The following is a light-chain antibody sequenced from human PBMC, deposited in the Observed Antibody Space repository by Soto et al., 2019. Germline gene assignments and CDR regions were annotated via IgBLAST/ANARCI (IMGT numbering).Light chain of an antibody. J-gene: IGLJ3*02. CDR2: EVR. V-gene: IGLV2-14*01. Sequence: QSALTQPASVSGSAGQSITISCSGTMRDVGAYNLVSWYQQHPGTAPKLIIYEVRNRPSGISSRFSGSRSGNTASLTIYGLQPEDEVDYYCSAYTTRRTLVFGGGTKLTIL. CDR3: SAYTTRRTLV. CDR1: MRDVGAYNL.